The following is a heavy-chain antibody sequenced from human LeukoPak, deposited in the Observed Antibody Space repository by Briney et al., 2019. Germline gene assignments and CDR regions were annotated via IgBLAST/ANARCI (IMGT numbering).Heavy chain of an antibody. J-gene: IGHJ4*02. V-gene: IGHV4-39*01. CDR1: DGSVWTGDYY. Sequence: SETLSLTCTVSDGSVWTGDYYWGWIRQSPGKGLEWIGNVFYTGRTYYNPSLNSLATISVDTSRNQFSLRLNSVTAADTAVYYCARYRIYYYDSGSYPEGYFDYWGQGTLVTVSS. CDR3: ARYRIYYYDSGSYPEGYFDY. CDR2: VFYTGRT. D-gene: IGHD3-22*01.